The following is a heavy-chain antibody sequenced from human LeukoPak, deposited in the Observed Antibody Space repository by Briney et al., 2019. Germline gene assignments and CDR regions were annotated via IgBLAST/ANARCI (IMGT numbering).Heavy chain of an antibody. J-gene: IGHJ4*02. D-gene: IGHD2-2*01. CDR2: INHSGST. CDR1: GGSFSGYY. CDR3: ARGRTVVVPAAPFDY. V-gene: IGHV4-34*01. Sequence: PSETLSLTCAVYGGSFSGYYWSWIRQPPGKGLEWIGEINHSGSTNYNPSLKSRVTTSVDTSKNQFSLKLSSVTAADTAVYYCARGRTVVVPAAPFDYWGQGTLVTVSS.